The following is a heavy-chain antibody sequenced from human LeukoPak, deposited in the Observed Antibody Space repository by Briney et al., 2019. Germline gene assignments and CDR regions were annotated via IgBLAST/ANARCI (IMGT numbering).Heavy chain of an antibody. CDR1: GGSISSYY. CDR2: IYYSGST. Sequence: PSETLSPTCTVSGGSISSYYWSWIRQPPGKGLEWIGYIYYSGSTNYNPSLKSRVTISVDTSKNQFSLKLSSVTAADTAVYYCARHIVVVPAAKEYDAFDIWGQGTMVTVSS. D-gene: IGHD2-2*01. J-gene: IGHJ3*02. V-gene: IGHV4-59*08. CDR3: ARHIVVVPAAKEYDAFDI.